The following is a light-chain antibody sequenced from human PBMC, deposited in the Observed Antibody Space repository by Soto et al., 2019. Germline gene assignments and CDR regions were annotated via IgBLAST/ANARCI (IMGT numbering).Light chain of an antibody. V-gene: IGKV1-5*03. CDR3: QQYNSYWT. CDR1: QSITSS. CDR2: KAS. J-gene: IGKJ1*01. Sequence: DIQMTQSPSTLSASVGDRVTITCRASQSITSSLAWYQQKPGKVPKLLIYKASSLESGVPSRFSGSGSGTEFTLTISSLQPDDFATYYCQQYNSYWTFGQGTKVDI.